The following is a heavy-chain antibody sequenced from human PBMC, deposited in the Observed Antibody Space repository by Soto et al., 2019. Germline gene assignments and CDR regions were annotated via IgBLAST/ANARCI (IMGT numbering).Heavy chain of an antibody. CDR1: GYSFTSYW. CDR2: IYPGDSDT. CDR3: ARQGYCSGGSCYGDAFDI. D-gene: IGHD2-15*01. J-gene: IGHJ3*02. V-gene: IGHV5-51*01. Sequence: GESLKISCKGSGYSFTSYWIGWARQMPGKGLEWMGIIYPGDSDTRYSPSFQGQVTISADKSISTAYLQWSSLKASDTAMYYCARQGYCSGGSCYGDAFDIWGQGTMVTVSS.